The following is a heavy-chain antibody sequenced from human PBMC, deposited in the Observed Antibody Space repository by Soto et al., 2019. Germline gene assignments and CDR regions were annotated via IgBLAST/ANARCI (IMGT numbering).Heavy chain of an antibody. D-gene: IGHD2-8*01. V-gene: IGHV4-39*01. Sequence: SESLSLTCTVSGGSVSNSNYYWGWIRQSPGKGLEWIGSVYYRGRSYSKSSVKSRVTISVDTSKNQFSLNLNSVTASDTAVYYCVSQRTSVLTQAYFDYWGPGALVTVSS. CDR3: VSQRTSVLTQAYFDY. CDR1: GGSVSNSNYY. J-gene: IGHJ4*02. CDR2: VYYRGRS.